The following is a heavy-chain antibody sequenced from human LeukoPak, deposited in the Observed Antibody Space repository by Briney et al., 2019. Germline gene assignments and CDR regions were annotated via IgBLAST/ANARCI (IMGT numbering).Heavy chain of an antibody. J-gene: IGHJ4*02. CDR1: GGSFSGYY. V-gene: IGHV4-34*01. CDR3: ARAALRYFDWLLDY. CDR2: INHSGST. D-gene: IGHD3-9*01. Sequence: SETLSFTCAVYGGSFSGYYWSWIRQPPGKGLEWIGEINHSGSTNYNPSLKSRVTISVDTSKNQFSLKLSSVTVADTAVYYCARAALRYFDWLLDYWGQGTLVTVSS.